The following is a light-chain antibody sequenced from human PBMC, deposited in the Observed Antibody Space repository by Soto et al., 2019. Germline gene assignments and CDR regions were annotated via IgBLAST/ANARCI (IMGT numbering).Light chain of an antibody. CDR2: DAS. Sequence: EIVLTQSPATLSLSPGERATLSCRASQSVSSYLAWYQQKPGQAPRLLIYDASNRATGIPARFSGRGSGTDFTLTISSLEPEDFAVYYCRQRSNWPRTFGQGTNVEIK. CDR1: QSVSSY. V-gene: IGKV3-11*01. CDR3: RQRSNWPRT. J-gene: IGKJ1*01.